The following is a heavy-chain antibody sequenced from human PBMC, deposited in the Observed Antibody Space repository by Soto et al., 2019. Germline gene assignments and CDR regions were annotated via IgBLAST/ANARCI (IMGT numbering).Heavy chain of an antibody. CDR1: GFTFSTYA. Sequence: QVQLVEAGGGVVQPGRSLRLSCAASGFTFSTYAVHWVRQAPGKGLEWVSVISNDESKKYYADSVKGRFTISRDNSNNTVYLQMSSLRAEETAVYYCARSIAVAGLDYWGPGTLVTVSS. CDR2: ISNDESKK. V-gene: IGHV3-30-3*01. J-gene: IGHJ4*02. CDR3: ARSIAVAGLDY. D-gene: IGHD6-19*01.